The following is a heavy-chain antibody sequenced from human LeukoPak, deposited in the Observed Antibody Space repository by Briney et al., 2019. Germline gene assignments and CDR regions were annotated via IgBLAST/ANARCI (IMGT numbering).Heavy chain of an antibody. V-gene: IGHV1-18*01. Sequence: ASVKVSCNASAYTFTIYGISWGRQAPGQGLEWVGWISAYNGNTNYAQKLHGRVTMTTDTSTSTAYMELRSLRSDDTAVYYCARDRPVWDYDSSGATDYWGQGTLVTVSS. D-gene: IGHD3-22*01. J-gene: IGHJ4*02. CDR3: ARDRPVWDYDSSGATDY. CDR1: AYTFTIYG. CDR2: ISAYNGNT.